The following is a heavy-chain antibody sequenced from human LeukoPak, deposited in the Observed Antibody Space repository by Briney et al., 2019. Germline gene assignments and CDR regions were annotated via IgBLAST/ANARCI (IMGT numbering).Heavy chain of an antibody. D-gene: IGHD5-18*01. Sequence: GGSLRLSCAASGFTFSSYWMSWVRQAPGKGLEWVANIKQDGSEKYYVDSVKGRFTISRDNAKNSLYLQMNSLRAEDTAVYYCARAAWIQLWLLPGGFDYWGQGTLVTVSS. CDR2: IKQDGSEK. CDR1: GFTFSSYW. J-gene: IGHJ4*02. CDR3: ARAAWIQLWLLPGGFDY. V-gene: IGHV3-7*01.